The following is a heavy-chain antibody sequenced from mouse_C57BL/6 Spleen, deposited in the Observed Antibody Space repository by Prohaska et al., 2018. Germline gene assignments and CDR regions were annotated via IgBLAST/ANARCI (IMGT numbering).Heavy chain of an antibody. Sequence: EVKLEESGGGLVQPGGSMKLSCVASGFTFSNYWMNWVRQSPEKGLEWVAQIRLKSDNYETHDAESVKGRFTISRDDSKSSVYLQMNNLRAEDTGIYYCTNDLLRWYFDVWGTGTTVTVAS. D-gene: IGHD2-1*01. CDR2: IRLKSDNYET. CDR1: GFTFSNYW. V-gene: IGHV6-3*01. CDR3: TNDLLRWYFDV. J-gene: IGHJ1*03.